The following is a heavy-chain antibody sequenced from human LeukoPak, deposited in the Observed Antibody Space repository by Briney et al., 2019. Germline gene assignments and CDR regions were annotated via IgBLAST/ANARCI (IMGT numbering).Heavy chain of an antibody. CDR3: ARVIVTMVRGVIIYYFDY. D-gene: IGHD3-10*01. CDR1: GGSISSSNW. CDR2: IYHSGST. J-gene: IGHJ4*02. Sequence: PSGTLSLTCAVSGGSISSSNWWSWVRQPPGKGLEWIGEIYHSGSTNYNPSLKSRVTISVDKSKNQFSLKLSSVTAADTAVYYCARVIVTMVRGVIIYYFDYWGQGTLVTVSS. V-gene: IGHV4-4*02.